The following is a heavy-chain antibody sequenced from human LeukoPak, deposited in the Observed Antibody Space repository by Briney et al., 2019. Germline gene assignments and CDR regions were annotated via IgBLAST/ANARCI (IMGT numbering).Heavy chain of an antibody. CDR1: GESLNSYY. CDR3: ARGRHYYYYYMDV. CDR2: INHSGST. Sequence: PSETLSLTCAVYGESLNSYYWSWIRQPPGKGLEWIGEINHSGSTNYNPSLKSRVTISVDTSKNQFSLKLSSVTAADTAVYYCARGRHYYYYYMDVWGKGTTVTVSS. J-gene: IGHJ6*03. V-gene: IGHV4-34*01.